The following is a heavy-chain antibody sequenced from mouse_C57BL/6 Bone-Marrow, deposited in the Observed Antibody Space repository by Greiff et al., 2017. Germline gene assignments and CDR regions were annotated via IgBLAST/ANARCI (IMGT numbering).Heavy chain of an antibody. CDR1: GYTFTSYW. CDR2: IDPSDSET. J-gene: IGHJ4*01. Sequence: VQLQQPGAELVRPGSSVKLSCKASGYTFTSYWMHWVKQRPIQGLEWIGNIDPSDSETHYNPKFKDKATLTVDKSSSPAYMQLSSLTSEDSAVYYWARGGYGNYVSYSYAMDYWGQGTSVTVSS. CDR3: ARGGYGNYVSYSYAMDY. V-gene: IGHV1-52*01. D-gene: IGHD2-1*01.